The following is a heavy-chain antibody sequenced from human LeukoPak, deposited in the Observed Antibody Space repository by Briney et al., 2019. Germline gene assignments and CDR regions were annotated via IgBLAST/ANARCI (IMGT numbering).Heavy chain of an antibody. Sequence: TGGSLRLSCAASGFTFSSYEMNWVRQAPGKGLEWVSYISRSGSTTKYADSVKGRFSISRDNAKNSLYLEMNSLRAEDTAVYYCARETSLGYWGQGTLVTVSS. CDR2: ISRSGSTT. CDR1: GFTFSSYE. J-gene: IGHJ4*02. CDR3: ARETSLGY. V-gene: IGHV3-48*03.